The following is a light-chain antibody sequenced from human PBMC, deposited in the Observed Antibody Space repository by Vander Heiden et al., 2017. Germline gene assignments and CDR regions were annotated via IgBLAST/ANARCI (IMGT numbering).Light chain of an antibody. J-gene: IGKJ2*01. Sequence: DIQMTQSPSSLSASVGDRVTITCRASQSISSYLNWYQQKPGKAPKLLIYAASSLQSWVPSRFSGSGYGTYFTLTISSRQPEDFASYYFQQTDSKPPYTFGPGTKMEIK. CDR1: QSISSY. CDR3: QQTDSKPPYT. V-gene: IGKV1-39*01. CDR2: AAS.